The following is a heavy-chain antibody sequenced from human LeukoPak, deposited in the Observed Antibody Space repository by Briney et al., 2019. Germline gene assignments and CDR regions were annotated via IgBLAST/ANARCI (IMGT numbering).Heavy chain of an antibody. J-gene: IGHJ4*02. Sequence: GGSLRLSCVVSGLTFADSAMHWGRQPPGKGLEWVSLISADGGTTFSADSVKGRFTIARDNSKNSLYLQMNSLRSEDTAMYFCAKESGKFDYWGQGTLVAVST. CDR2: ISADGGTT. CDR1: GLTFADSA. V-gene: IGHV3-43*02. CDR3: AKESGKFDY.